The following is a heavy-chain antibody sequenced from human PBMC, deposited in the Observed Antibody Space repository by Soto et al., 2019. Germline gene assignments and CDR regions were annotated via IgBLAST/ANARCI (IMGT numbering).Heavy chain of an antibody. CDR3: ARGGFDYAFDI. V-gene: IGHV3-74*01. CDR1: GFTFKNFW. CDR2: VDSDGSDT. Sequence: EVQLVESGGDLVQPGESLRLSCAVSGFTFKNFWMHWVRQAPGKGLVWVSRVDSDGSDTIYADSVKGRFTVSRDNAKNTLFLQLNSLRVDDTAVYYCARGGFDYAFDIWGQGTMVTVSS. J-gene: IGHJ3*02. D-gene: IGHD3-9*01.